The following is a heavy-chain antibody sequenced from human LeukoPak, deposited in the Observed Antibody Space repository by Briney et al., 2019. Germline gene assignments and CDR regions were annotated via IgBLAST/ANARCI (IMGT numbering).Heavy chain of an antibody. Sequence: SGALSLTCAVSGGSISSNNWWSWVRQPLGKGLEWIGDIYHSGSTNYNPSLKTRVTISVDKSKNQFSLKLISLTAADTAVYYCARAGGGYFDYWGQGTLVTVSS. CDR2: IYHSGST. CDR1: GGSISSNNW. CDR3: ARAGGGYFDY. J-gene: IGHJ4*02. D-gene: IGHD1-14*01. V-gene: IGHV4-4*02.